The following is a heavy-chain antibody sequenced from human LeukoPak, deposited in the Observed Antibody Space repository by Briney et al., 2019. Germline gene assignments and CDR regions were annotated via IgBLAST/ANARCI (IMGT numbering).Heavy chain of an antibody. D-gene: IGHD5-12*01. CDR1: GFTFSSYA. J-gene: IGHJ4*02. Sequence: GGSLRLSCAASGFTFSSYAMSWVRQAPGKGLEWVSAISGSGGSTYYADSVKGRFTISRDNSKNTLYLQMNSLRAEDTAVYYCAKGSGIVATIPCSYFDYWGQGTLVTVSS. CDR3: AKGSGIVATIPCSYFDY. CDR2: ISGSGGST. V-gene: IGHV3-23*01.